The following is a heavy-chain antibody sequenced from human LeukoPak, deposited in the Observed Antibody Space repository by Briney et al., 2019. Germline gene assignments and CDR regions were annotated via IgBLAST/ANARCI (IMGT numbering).Heavy chain of an antibody. CDR2: INPNSGGT. CDR1: GYTFTGYY. CDR3: ARAREAAAGTGEYFQY. Sequence: ASVKVSCKASGYTFTGYYMHWVRPAPGQGLEWMGWINPNSGGTNYAQKFQGRVTMPRDTSISTAYMELSRLKSDDTAVYYCARAREAAAGTGEYFQYWGQGTLVTVSS. D-gene: IGHD6-13*01. V-gene: IGHV1-2*02. J-gene: IGHJ1*01.